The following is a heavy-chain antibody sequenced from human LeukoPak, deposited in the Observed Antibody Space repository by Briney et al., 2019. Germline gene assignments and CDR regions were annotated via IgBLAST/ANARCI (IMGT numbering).Heavy chain of an antibody. CDR1: GAFISSYY. CDR2: IYYSGST. Sequence: PSETLSLTCTVSGAFISSYYWSWIRQPPGKGLEWIGYIYYSGSTNYNPSFKSRVTISVDTSKNQFSLKLSSVTAADTAVYYCARDLRSSGYDWYFDLRGRGTLVTVSS. J-gene: IGHJ2*01. CDR3: ARDLRSSGYDWYFDL. D-gene: IGHD3-22*01. V-gene: IGHV4-59*01.